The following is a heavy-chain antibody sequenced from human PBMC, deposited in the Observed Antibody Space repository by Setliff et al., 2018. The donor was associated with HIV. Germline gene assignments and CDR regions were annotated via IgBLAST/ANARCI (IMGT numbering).Heavy chain of an antibody. D-gene: IGHD4-17*01. CDR1: GYTFTSHT. V-gene: IGHV1-3*04. Sequence: ASVKVSCKASGYTFTSHTIHWVRQAPGQRLEWMGWINTVNGNTKYSQKFQGRVTITRDTSASTVYMELSSLRSGDTAVYYCARDLNSGDYPHWFDPWGQGTLVTVLL. CDR3: ARDLNSGDYPHWFDP. J-gene: IGHJ5*02. CDR2: INTVNGNT.